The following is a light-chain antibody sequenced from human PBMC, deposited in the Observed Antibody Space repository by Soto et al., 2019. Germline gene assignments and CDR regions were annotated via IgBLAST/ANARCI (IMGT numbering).Light chain of an antibody. Sequence: QSALAQPASVSGSPGQSITISCTGTSSDIGSYNRVSWYQQPPGTAPKLIIYEVNNRPSGVPDRFSGSKSGNTASLTISGLQAEDEADYYCSSYAGSDNPYVFGTGTKVTVL. CDR3: SSYAGSDNPYV. J-gene: IGLJ1*01. CDR2: EVN. V-gene: IGLV2-18*02. CDR1: SSDIGSYNR.